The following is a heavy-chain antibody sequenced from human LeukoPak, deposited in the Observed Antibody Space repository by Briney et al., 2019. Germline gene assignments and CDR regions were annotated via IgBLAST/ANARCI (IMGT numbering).Heavy chain of an antibody. V-gene: IGHV4-39*01. J-gene: IGHJ4*02. D-gene: IGHD3-22*01. CDR2: IYYSGST. CDR1: GGSISSNSYY. CDR3: ARAQKKYYYDSSGYYSRDYFDY. Sequence: SETLSLTCAVSGGSISSNSYYWGWIRQPPGKGLEWIGSIYYSGSTYYNPSLKSRVTISVDTSKNQFSLKLSSATAADTAVYYCARAQKKYYYDSSGYYSRDYFDYWGQGTLATVSS.